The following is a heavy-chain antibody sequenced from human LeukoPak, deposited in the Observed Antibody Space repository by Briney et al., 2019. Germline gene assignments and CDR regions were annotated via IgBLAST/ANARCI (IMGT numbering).Heavy chain of an antibody. CDR1: GGSMNNYY. CDR3: ATGYGDFRVEGRYFYS. Sequence: SETLSLTCTVSGGSMNNYYWSWIRQTPGKGLEWIGHFYYSGSTNYNPSLRSRVTISIDTSKKHFFLKLKSVTAADTAVYYCATGYGDFRVEGRYFYSWGQGTLVTVSS. J-gene: IGHJ4*02. D-gene: IGHD4-17*01. V-gene: IGHV4-59*01. CDR2: FYYSGST.